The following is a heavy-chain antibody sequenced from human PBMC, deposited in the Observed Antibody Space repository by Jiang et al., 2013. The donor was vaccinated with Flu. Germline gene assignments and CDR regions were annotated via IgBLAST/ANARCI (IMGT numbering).Heavy chain of an antibody. Sequence: WVRQAPGQGLEWMGRINPNSGGTNYAQKFQGRVTMTRDTSISTAYMELSRLRSDDTAVYYCARVDPSESYNAADYWGQGTLVTVSS. CDR2: INPNSGGT. CDR3: ARVDPSESYNAADY. J-gene: IGHJ4*02. V-gene: IGHV1-2*06. D-gene: IGHD1-26*01.